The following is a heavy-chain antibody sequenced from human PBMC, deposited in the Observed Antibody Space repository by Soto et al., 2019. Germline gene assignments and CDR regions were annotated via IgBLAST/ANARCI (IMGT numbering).Heavy chain of an antibody. V-gene: IGHV1-69*01. CDR3: ASTQENCLGGSCRPWSWFDP. CDR2: IIPIFGTA. D-gene: IGHD2-15*01. J-gene: IGHJ5*02. CDR1: GGTFSSYA. Sequence: QVQLVQSGAEVKKPGSSVKVSCKASGGTFSSYAISWVRQAPGQGLEWMGGIIPIFGTANYAQKFQGRVTITADESTSTAYMELSSLRSEDTAVYYCASTQENCLGGSCRPWSWFDPWGQGTLVTVSS.